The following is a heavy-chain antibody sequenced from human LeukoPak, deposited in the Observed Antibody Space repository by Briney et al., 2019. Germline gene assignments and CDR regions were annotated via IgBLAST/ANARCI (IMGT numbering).Heavy chain of an antibody. J-gene: IGHJ4*02. CDR3: SRGSGWLSVY. D-gene: IGHD6-19*01. Sequence: PGRSLRLSCTASGFTFGDYLMSWVRQAPGKGLEWIGSISGGTTEYAASVKGRFTISRDDSTSIAYLQMNSLTTEDTAVYYCSRGSGWLSVYWGQGTLVTVSS. CDR2: ISGGTT. V-gene: IGHV3-49*04. CDR1: GFTFGDYL.